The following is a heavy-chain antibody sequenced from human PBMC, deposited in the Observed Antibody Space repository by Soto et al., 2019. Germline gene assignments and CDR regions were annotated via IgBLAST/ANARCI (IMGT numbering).Heavy chain of an antibody. CDR1: GFTFSSYA. CDR3: AKAPSIGVAGYFDY. Sequence: PGGSLRLSCAASGFTFSSYAMSWVRQAPGKGLEWVSTISGSGGSTYYADSVKGRFTISRDNSKNTLYLQMNSLRAEDTAVYYCAKAPSIGVAGYFDYWGQGILVTVSS. V-gene: IGHV3-23*01. D-gene: IGHD6-19*01. J-gene: IGHJ4*02. CDR2: ISGSGGST.